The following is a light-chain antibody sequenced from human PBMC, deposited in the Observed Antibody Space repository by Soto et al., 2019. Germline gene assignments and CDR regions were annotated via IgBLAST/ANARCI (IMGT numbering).Light chain of an antibody. Sequence: EIVLTQSPATLSLYKGERATLSCRASQSVSSYLAWHQQKPVQAPRLLIYDASNRATGIPARFSGSGSGTDFTLTINSLEPEDFAVYYCQQRSNWPSITFGQGTLLEI. V-gene: IGKV3-11*01. CDR1: QSVSSY. CDR3: QQRSNWPSIT. J-gene: IGKJ5*01. CDR2: DAS.